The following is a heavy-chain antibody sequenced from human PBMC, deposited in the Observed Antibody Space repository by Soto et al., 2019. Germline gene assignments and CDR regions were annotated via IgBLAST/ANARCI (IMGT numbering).Heavy chain of an antibody. CDR2: ISGSGGST. D-gene: IGHD2-21*02. CDR3: AKDRLAPPVYWGGDCSQPSIDY. V-gene: IGHV3-23*01. Sequence: GGSLRLSCAASGFTFSSYAMSWVRQAPGKGLEWVSAISGSGGSTHYADSVRGRFTISRDNSKNTLYLQMNSLRAEDTAVYYGAKDRLAPPVYWGGDCSQPSIDYWGQGTLVTVSS. J-gene: IGHJ4*02. CDR1: GFTFSSYA.